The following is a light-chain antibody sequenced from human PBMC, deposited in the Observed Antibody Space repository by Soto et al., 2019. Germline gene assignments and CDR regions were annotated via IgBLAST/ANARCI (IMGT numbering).Light chain of an antibody. CDR2: QDN. CDR1: KLGDKY. Sequence: SYELTQPPSVSVSPGQTASINCSGDKLGDKYACWYQQKPGQSPVLVIYQDNKRPSGIPERFSGSNSGNTATLTISGTQAMDEADYYCQAWDSSTVVFGGGTKVTVL. J-gene: IGLJ2*01. CDR3: QAWDSSTVV. V-gene: IGLV3-1*01.